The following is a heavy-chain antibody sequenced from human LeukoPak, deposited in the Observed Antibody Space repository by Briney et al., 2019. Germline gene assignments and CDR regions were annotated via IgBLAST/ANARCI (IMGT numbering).Heavy chain of an antibody. CDR2: ISSSGSTI. Sequence: GGSLRLSCAASGFTFSSYEMNWVRQAPGKGLAWVSYISSSGSTIYYADSVKGRFTISRDNAKNSLYLQMNSLRAEDTAVYYCASNYYGDAFDIWGQGTMVTVSS. V-gene: IGHV3-48*03. D-gene: IGHD3-10*01. CDR1: GFTFSSYE. J-gene: IGHJ3*02. CDR3: ASNYYGDAFDI.